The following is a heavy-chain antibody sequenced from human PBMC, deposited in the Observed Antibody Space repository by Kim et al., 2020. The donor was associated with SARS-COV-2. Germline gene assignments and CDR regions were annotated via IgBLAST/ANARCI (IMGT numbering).Heavy chain of an antibody. J-gene: IGHJ4*02. D-gene: IGHD3-22*01. Sequence: SETLSLTCAVYGGSFSGYYWSWIRQPPGKGLEWIGEINHSGSTNYNPSLKSRVTISVDTSKNQFSLKLSSVTAADTAVYYCARGLRYYDSSGYAIRFDYWGQRTLVTVSS. CDR1: GGSFSGYY. CDR3: ARGLRYYDSSGYAIRFDY. CDR2: INHSGST. V-gene: IGHV4-34*01.